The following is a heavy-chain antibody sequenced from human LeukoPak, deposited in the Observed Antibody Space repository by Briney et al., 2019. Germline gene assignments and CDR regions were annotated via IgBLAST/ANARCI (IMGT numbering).Heavy chain of an antibody. J-gene: IGHJ4*02. CDR3: ARHSGSGWQALGY. CDR2: TSYNGNT. Sequence: WASVKVSCKASGYTFSNYGISWVGQAPGLGLEWMGWTSYNGNTNYAQKFQDRVTMTTDTSTTTAYMELRSLESDDTAVYYCARHSGSGWQALGYWGQGTLVTVSS. D-gene: IGHD6-19*01. V-gene: IGHV1-18*04. CDR1: GYTFSNYG.